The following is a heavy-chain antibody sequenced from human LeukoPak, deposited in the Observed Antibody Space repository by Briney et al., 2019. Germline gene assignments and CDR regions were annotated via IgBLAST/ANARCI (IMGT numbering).Heavy chain of an antibody. CDR1: GFTFSDSY. V-gene: IGHV3-11*01. D-gene: IGHD1-1*01. CDR3: TRVEAFDI. J-gene: IGHJ3*02. Sequence: GGSLRLSCAASGFTFSDSYMSWIRQAPGKGLEYVSYISSGGDTIYYADSVKGRFTISRDNAKNSPYLQMNSLRAEDTAVYYCTRVEAFDIWGQGTMVTVSS. CDR2: ISSGGDTI.